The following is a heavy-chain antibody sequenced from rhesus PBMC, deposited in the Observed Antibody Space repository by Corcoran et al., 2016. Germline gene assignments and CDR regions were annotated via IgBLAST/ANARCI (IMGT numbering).Heavy chain of an antibody. D-gene: IGHD6-37*01. V-gene: IGHV4-76*01. J-gene: IGHJ4*01. CDR2: IYGSSGST. Sequence: QVQLQESGPGLVKPSETLSLTCAVSGYSISSGYDWSWLRPPPGKGREWIGYIYGSSGSTNYNPALKNRVTMSKDTSKNQFSLKLSSVTAADTAVYYGARRSGNFDYWGQGVLVTVSS. CDR1: GYSISSGYD. CDR3: ARRSGNFDY.